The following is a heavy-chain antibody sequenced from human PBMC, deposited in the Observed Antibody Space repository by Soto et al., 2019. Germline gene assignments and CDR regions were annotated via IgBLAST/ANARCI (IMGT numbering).Heavy chain of an antibody. J-gene: IGHJ6*02. CDR1: GGSVSSGSYY. CDR2: IYYSGST. V-gene: IGHV4-61*01. CDR3: ARDGPIISWYGMDV. D-gene: IGHD6-13*01. Sequence: QVQLQESGPGLVKPSETLSLTCTVSGGSVSSGSYYWSWIRQPPGKGLELIGYIYYSGSTNYNPSLKSRVTISVDTSKNQFALKLSSVTAADTAVYYCARDGPIISWYGMDVWGQGTKVTVSS.